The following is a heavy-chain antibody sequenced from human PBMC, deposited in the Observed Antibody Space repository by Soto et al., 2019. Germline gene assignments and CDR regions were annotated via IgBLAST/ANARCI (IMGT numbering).Heavy chain of an antibody. D-gene: IGHD5-12*01. CDR1: GYTFITYY. CDR2: INPRDGST. J-gene: IGHJ3*02. CDR3: TREAYSGYGNDAFDI. Sequence: QVQLVQSGAEVKKPGASVKVSCKASGYTFITYYMHWVRQAPGPGLEWMGIINPRDGSTSYPQKFQGRVTMTRDTSTSTVYMELSSLRSEDTAVYYCTREAYSGYGNDAFDIWGQGQWSPSLQ. V-gene: IGHV1-46*03.